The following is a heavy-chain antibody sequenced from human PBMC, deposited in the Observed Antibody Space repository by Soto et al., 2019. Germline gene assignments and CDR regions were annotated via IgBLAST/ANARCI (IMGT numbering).Heavy chain of an antibody. D-gene: IGHD6-19*01. J-gene: IGHJ6*02. V-gene: IGHV1-18*01. CDR2: ISAYNGNT. CDR3: VAVAEKDYYYYGMDV. CDR1: GYTFTSYG. Sequence: QVQLVQSGAEVKKPGASVKVSCKASGYTFTSYGISWVRQAPGQGLEWMGWISAYNGNTNYAQKLQGRVTMTPDTSXTTAYMELRSLRSDDTAVYYCVAVAEKDYYYYGMDVWGQGTTVTVSS.